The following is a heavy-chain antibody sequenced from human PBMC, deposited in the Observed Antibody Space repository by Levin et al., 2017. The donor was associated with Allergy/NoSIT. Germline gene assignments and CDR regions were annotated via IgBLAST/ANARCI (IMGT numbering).Heavy chain of an antibody. D-gene: IGHD3-10*01. Sequence: PGGSLRLSCAASGFTFSDYYMSWIRQAPGKGLEWVSYISSSGSTIYYADSVKGRFTISRDNAKNSLYLQMNSLRAEDTAVYYCARDGATDPLSITMPATNWFDPWGQGTLVTVSS. CDR2: ISSSGSTI. CDR3: ARDGATDPLSITMPATNWFDP. J-gene: IGHJ5*02. CDR1: GFTFSDYY. V-gene: IGHV3-11*01.